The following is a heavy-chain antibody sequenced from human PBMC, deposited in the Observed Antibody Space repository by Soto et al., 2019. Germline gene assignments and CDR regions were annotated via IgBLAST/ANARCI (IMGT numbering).Heavy chain of an antibody. CDR3: ARTPEDGWLVLYYFDY. CDR1: GFTFSSYW. Sequence: LRLSCAASGFTFSSYWMSWVRQAPGKGLEWVANIKQDGSEKYYVDSVKGRFTISRDNAKNSLYLQMNSLRAEDTAVYYCARTPEDGWLVLYYFDYWGQGTLVTVSS. J-gene: IGHJ4*02. V-gene: IGHV3-7*03. D-gene: IGHD6-19*01. CDR2: IKQDGSEK.